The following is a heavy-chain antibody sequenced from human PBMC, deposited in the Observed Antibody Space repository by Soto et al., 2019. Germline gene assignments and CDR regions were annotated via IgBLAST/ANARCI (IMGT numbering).Heavy chain of an antibody. J-gene: IGHJ3*02. Sequence: EVQLVESGGGLVQPGGSLRLSCTASAASGFGFSSYWMSWVRQAPGRGLEWVANIRQDGNGKNYVDSMKGRFTISRDNAKNTLFLQMNSLRVEDTAVYYCARFVVYRGAFDIWGQGPMVTVSS. CDR2: IRQDGNGK. D-gene: IGHD2-21*01. CDR1: GFGFSSYW. CDR3: ARFVVYRGAFDI. V-gene: IGHV3-7*01.